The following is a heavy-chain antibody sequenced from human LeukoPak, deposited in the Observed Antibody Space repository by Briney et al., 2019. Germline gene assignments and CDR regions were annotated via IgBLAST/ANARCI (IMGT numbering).Heavy chain of an antibody. CDR1: AFIVSWYD. Sequence: GGSLRPFCSASAFIVSWYDIHSVRQPRGKGLEWVASFSTAGDRYSLASVKGRFTISREDARNVFDLQLNSLKAGDTAVYYCAKAAYGADNCQLDLWGRGTMVTVSS. V-gene: IGHV3-13*01. D-gene: IGHD4/OR15-4a*01. J-gene: IGHJ2*01. CDR3: AKAAYGADNCQLDL. CDR2: FSTAGDR.